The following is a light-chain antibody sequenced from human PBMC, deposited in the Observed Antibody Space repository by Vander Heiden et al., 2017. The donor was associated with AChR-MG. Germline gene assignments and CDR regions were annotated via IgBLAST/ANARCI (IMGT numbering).Light chain of an antibody. J-gene: IGKJ2*01. CDR1: QSVSSN. CDR3: QQDNNWPMYT. Sequence: EIVMTQSPATLSVSPGERATLSCRASQSVSSNLAWYQQKPGQAPRLLIYGASTRATGIPARFSGSGYGTEFTLTISSLQSEDFAVYYCQQDNNWPMYTFGQGTKLDIK. CDR2: GAS. V-gene: IGKV3-15*01.